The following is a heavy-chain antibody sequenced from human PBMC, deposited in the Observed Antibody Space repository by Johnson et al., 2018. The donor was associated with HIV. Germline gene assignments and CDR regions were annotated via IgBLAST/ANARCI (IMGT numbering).Heavy chain of an antibody. V-gene: IGHV3-7*05. CDR1: GFTFSSYW. Sequence: VQLVESGGGVVQPGRSLRLSCAASGFTFSSYWMSWVRQAPGKGLEWVANIKQDGSEKYYVDSVKGRFTISRDNAKNSLYLQMNSLRAEETAVYYCARVGATAAFDIWGQGTMVTVSS. CDR2: IKQDGSEK. CDR3: ARVGATAAFDI. D-gene: IGHD1-26*01. J-gene: IGHJ3*02.